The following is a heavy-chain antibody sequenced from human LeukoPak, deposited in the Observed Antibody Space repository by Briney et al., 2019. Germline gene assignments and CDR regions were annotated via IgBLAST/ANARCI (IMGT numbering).Heavy chain of an antibody. CDR1: GFTFSSYG. V-gene: IGHV3-30*18. Sequence: GGSLRLSCAASGFTFSSYGMHWVRQAPGKGLEWVAVISYDGSNKYYADSVKGRFTISRDNSKNTLYLQMNSLRAEDTAVYYCAKEVQLWFLDYWGQGTLVTVSS. CDR2: ISYDGSNK. CDR3: AKEVQLWFLDY. J-gene: IGHJ4*02. D-gene: IGHD5-18*01.